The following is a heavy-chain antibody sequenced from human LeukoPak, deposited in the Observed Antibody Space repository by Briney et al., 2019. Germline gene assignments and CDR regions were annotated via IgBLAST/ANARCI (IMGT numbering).Heavy chain of an antibody. Sequence: GGSLRLSCAASGFTFSSYGMHWVRQAPGKGLEWVAFIRYDGSNKYYADSVKGRFTISRDNSKNTLYLQMNSLRAEDTAVYYCAKDPSPGILWFGEPFDYWGQGTLVTVSS. CDR1: GFTFSSYG. CDR2: IRYDGSNK. J-gene: IGHJ4*02. D-gene: IGHD3-10*01. CDR3: AKDPSPGILWFGEPFDY. V-gene: IGHV3-30*02.